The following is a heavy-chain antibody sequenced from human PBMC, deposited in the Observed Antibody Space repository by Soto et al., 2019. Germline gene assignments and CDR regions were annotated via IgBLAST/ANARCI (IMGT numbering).Heavy chain of an antibody. CDR3: ATGRNPTPFDY. CDR2: IYFSGGT. J-gene: IGHJ4*02. Sequence: SETLSLTCTVSGGSISSGGCYWSWIRQHPGKGLEWIGYIYFSGGTYYNPSLKSRVTISLDTSKNQFSLKLSSMTVADTAVYYCATGRNPTPFDYWGQGTLVTVSS. V-gene: IGHV4-31*03. CDR1: GGSISSGGCY.